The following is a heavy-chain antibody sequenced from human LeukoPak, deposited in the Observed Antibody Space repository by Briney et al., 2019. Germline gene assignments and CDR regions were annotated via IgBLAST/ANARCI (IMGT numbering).Heavy chain of an antibody. V-gene: IGHV1-3*01. CDR3: ARDQRLWFGKLFTNWFDP. CDR1: GYTFTSYA. J-gene: IGHJ5*02. D-gene: IGHD3-10*01. CDR2: INAGNGNT. Sequence: ASVKVSCKASGYTFTSYAMHWVRQAPGQGLEWMGWINAGNGNTKYSQKFQGRVTITRDTSASTAYMELSSLRSEDTAVYYCARDQRLWFGKLFTNWFDPWGQGTLVTVSS.